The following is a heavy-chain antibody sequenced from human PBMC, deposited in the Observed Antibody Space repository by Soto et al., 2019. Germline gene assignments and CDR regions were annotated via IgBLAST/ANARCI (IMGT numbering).Heavy chain of an antibody. CDR2: IHYTGST. Sequence: PSETLSLTCTVSGGSISSSNYYRAWIRQPPGKGLEWIGSIHYTGSTYYNPSLRSRVTISVDTSKNQFSLKLTSVSAADTAVYYCARRECSGGTCSFEPWGQGTLVTVSS. D-gene: IGHD2-15*01. CDR1: GGSISSSNYY. J-gene: IGHJ5*02. V-gene: IGHV4-39*01. CDR3: ARRECSGGTCSFEP.